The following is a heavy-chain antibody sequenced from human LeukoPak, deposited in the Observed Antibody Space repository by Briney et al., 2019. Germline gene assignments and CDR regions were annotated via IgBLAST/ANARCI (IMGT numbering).Heavy chain of an antibody. V-gene: IGHV5-51*01. CDR3: ARHEMEAVAGFYYYYMDV. CDR2: IYPGDSDT. D-gene: IGHD6-19*01. CDR1: GYSFTNYW. J-gene: IGHJ6*03. Sequence: GESLQISCKGSGYSFTNYWIGWVRQMPGKGLEWMGIIYPGDSDTRYSPSFQGQVTISADKSISTAYLQWSSLKASDTAMYYCARHEMEAVAGFYYYYMDVWGKGTTVTVSS.